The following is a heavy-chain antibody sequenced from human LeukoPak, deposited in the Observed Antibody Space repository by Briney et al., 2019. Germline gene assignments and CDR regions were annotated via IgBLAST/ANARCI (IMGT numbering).Heavy chain of an antibody. CDR3: AKGRQWLVHY. V-gene: IGHV3-43*02. J-gene: IGHJ4*02. Sequence: PGGSLRLSCAASGFTFDDYAMHWVRQAPGKGLEWVSLISGNGANTYYGVSVKGRFTISRDNSKNSLYLQMDSLRTEDTRLYYCAKGRQWLVHYWGRGALVTVSS. D-gene: IGHD6-19*01. CDR1: GFTFDDYA. CDR2: ISGNGANT.